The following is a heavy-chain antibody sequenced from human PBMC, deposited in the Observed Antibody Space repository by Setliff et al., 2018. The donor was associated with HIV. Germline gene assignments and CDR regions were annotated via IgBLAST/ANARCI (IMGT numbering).Heavy chain of an antibody. CDR3: ASEPIAVAGTGRAPVLLY. CDR1: GGTFSSYA. CDR2: IIPIFGTA. D-gene: IGHD6-19*01. J-gene: IGHJ4*02. V-gene: IGHV1-69*05. Sequence: SVKVSCKASGGTFSSYAISWVRQAPGQGLEWMGGIIPIFGTANYAQKFQGRVTITTDESTSTAYMELSSLRSEDTAVYYCASEPIAVAGTGRAPVLLYWGQGTLVTVSS.